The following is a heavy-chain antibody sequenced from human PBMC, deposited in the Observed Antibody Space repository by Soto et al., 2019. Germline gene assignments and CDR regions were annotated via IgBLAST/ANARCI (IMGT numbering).Heavy chain of an antibody. Sequence: ASVKVSCKASGYTFTTYAMHWVRQAPGQRLEWMGWINAGNGKTKYSQKLQGRVTITRDTSATTAYMELSSLRSEDTAVYYCARAGDDCSTTSCYMIDYWGQGTLVTVSS. V-gene: IGHV1-3*01. D-gene: IGHD2-2*02. CDR2: INAGNGKT. J-gene: IGHJ4*02. CDR3: ARAGDDCSTTSCYMIDY. CDR1: GYTFTTYA.